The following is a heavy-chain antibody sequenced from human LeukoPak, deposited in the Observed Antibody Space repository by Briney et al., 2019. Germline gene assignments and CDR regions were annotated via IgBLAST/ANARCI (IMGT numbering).Heavy chain of an antibody. CDR2: ISDSGDST. V-gene: IGHV3-23*01. D-gene: IGHD6-13*01. CDR3: AKDRIAAAQGVYY. J-gene: IGHJ4*02. Sequence: PGGSLRLSCAASGFTFSSYAMSWVRQAPGKGLEWVAVISDSGDSTYFADSVKGRFTISRDNSKNTLYLQMSSLRVHDTALYYCAKDRIAAAQGVYYWGQGTLVTVSS. CDR1: GFTFSSYA.